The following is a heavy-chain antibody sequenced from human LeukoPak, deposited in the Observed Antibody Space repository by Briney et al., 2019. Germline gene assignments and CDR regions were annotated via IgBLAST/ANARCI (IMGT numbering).Heavy chain of an antibody. J-gene: IGHJ4*02. Sequence: GGSLRLSCAASGFTFSSYAMSWVRQAPGKGLEWGSAISGSGGSTYYADSVKGRFTISRDNSKNTLYLQMNSLRAEDTAVYYCAKDERKDYGDYDDYWGQGTLVTVSS. V-gene: IGHV3-23*01. CDR3: AKDERKDYGDYDDY. D-gene: IGHD4-17*01. CDR1: GFTFSSYA. CDR2: ISGSGGST.